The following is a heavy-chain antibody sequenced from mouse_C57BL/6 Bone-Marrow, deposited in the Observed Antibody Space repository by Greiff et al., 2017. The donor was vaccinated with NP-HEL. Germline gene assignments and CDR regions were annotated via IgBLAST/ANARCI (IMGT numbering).Heavy chain of an antibody. V-gene: IGHV1-64*01. CDR2: IHPNSGST. CDR3: ARWGYYYGSSLDY. J-gene: IGHJ2*01. D-gene: IGHD1-1*01. Sequence: QVQLQQPGAELVKPGASVKLSCKASGYTFTSYWMHWVKQRPGQGLEWIGMIHPNSGSTNYNEKFKSKATLTVDKSSSTAYMQLSSLTSEDSAVYYCARWGYYYGSSLDYWGQGTTLTVSS. CDR1: GYTFTSYW.